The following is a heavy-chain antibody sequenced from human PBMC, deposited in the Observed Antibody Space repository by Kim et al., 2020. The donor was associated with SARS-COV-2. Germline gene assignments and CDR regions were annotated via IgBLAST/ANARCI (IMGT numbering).Heavy chain of an antibody. D-gene: IGHD5-18*01. CDR3: TRRVIGRGYSYYYYFDS. V-gene: IGHV5-10-1*01. CDR2: IDPSDSYV. J-gene: IGHJ4*02. Sequence: GESLKISCKGSGYTFTNYWISWVRQMPGRGLEWLGRIDPSDSYVKYSPSFQGHVTFSVDKSTSTAYLQWSSLKASDTAIFYCTRRVIGRGYSYYYYFDSWGQGTLVTVSS. CDR1: GYTFTNYW.